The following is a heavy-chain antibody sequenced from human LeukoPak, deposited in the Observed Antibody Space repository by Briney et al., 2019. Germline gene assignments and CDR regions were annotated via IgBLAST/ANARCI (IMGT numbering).Heavy chain of an antibody. D-gene: IGHD4-17*01. Sequence: GGSLRLSCAASGFTFSSYWMNWVRQAPGKGLVWVSRIASDGSSTTYADSVKGRFSISRDNAKNTLYLQMNSLRVEDTAVYYCAKAYGDYFDYWGQGTLVTVSS. CDR3: AKAYGDYFDY. CDR1: GFTFSSYW. CDR2: IASDGSST. J-gene: IGHJ4*02. V-gene: IGHV3-74*01.